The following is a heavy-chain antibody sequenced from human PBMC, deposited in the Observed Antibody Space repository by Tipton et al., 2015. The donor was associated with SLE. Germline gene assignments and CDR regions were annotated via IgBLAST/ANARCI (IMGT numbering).Heavy chain of an antibody. D-gene: IGHD3-22*01. J-gene: IGHJ4*02. CDR1: GGSISSGGYS. V-gene: IGHV4-30-2*01. CDR2: IYHSGST. CDR3: ARVGDSSGYYYSLPRPSFDS. Sequence: TLSLTCAVSGGSISSGGYSWSWIRQPPGKGLEWIGYIYHSGSTYYNPSLKSRVTISVDRSKNQFSLKLSSVTAADTAVYYCARVGDSSGYYYSLPRPSFDSWGQGTPVTVSS.